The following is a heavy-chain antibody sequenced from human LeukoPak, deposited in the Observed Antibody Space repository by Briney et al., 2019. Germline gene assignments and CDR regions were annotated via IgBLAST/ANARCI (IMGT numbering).Heavy chain of an antibody. CDR3: ARLLYGYGLGDY. V-gene: IGHV1-18*01. J-gene: IGHJ4*02. CDR1: GYSFTTYG. CDR2: ISAYNGNT. D-gene: IGHD5-18*01. Sequence: ASVKVSCKASGYSFTTYGISWVRQAPGQGLEWMGWISAYNGNTNYGEKLQGRVTMTIDTSTSTAYMELRSLRSDDTAVYYCARLLYGYGLGDYWGQGTLVTVSS.